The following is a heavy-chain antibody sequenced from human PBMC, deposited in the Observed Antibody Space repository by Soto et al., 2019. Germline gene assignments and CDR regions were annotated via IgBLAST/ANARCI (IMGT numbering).Heavy chain of an antibody. V-gene: IGHV3-30*03. D-gene: IGHD2-8*02. Sequence: QVQLVESGGGVVQPGRSLRLSCAVSGFTVSTYGMHWVRQAPGKGLEWVAVISRDGGTKYYADSVKGRFTISRDNSRNTLFLEMNSLRGDDMAVYHCTGEVASGYWGQGTLVTVSS. CDR2: ISRDGGTK. CDR1: GFTVSTYG. CDR3: TGEVASGY. J-gene: IGHJ4*02.